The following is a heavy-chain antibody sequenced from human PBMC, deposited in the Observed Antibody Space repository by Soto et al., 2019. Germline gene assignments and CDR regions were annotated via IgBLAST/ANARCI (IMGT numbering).Heavy chain of an antibody. CDR3: AKEMIASTMADLFDS. CDR2: ISATGGAT. Sequence: GSLRLSCTASEFTFSNYPMTWVRQPPGKGLEWVSTISATGGATLYADSVRGRFTVSRDNSKNTLYLQMPNLRADDTAVYFCAKEMIASTMADLFDSWGPGTLVTVSS. D-gene: IGHD2-21*01. CDR1: EFTFSNYP. V-gene: IGHV3-23*01. J-gene: IGHJ4*02.